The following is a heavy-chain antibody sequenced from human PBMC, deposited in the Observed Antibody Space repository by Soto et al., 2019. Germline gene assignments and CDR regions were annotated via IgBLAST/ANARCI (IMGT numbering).Heavy chain of an antibody. CDR2: IYYSGST. J-gene: IGHJ2*01. CDR1: GGSISSSSYY. D-gene: IGHD2-2*01. V-gene: IGHV4-39*01. CDR3: ARELGYCSSTSCYFCGGDCFDYWYFDL. Sequence: QLQLQESGPGLVKPSETLSLTCTVSGGSISSSSYYWGWIRQPPGKGLEWIGSIYYSGSTYYNPSLKSRVTISVDTSKNQFSLKLSSVTAADTAVYYCARELGYCSSTSCYFCGGDCFDYWYFDLWGRGTLVTVSS.